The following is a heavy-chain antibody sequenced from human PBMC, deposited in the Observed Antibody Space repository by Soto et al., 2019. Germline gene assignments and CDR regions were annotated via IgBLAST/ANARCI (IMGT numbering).Heavy chain of an antibody. CDR1: GFTFSSYA. J-gene: IGHJ6*02. CDR2: ISYDGSNK. D-gene: IGHD3-16*02. Sequence: GGSLRLSCAASGFTFSSYAMHCVRQAPGKGLEWVAVISYDGSNKYYADSVKGRFTISRDNSKNTLYLQMNSLRAEDTAVYYCARDLGGYLDHPVPLDQYYYYGMDVWGQGTTVTVSS. CDR3: ARDLGGYLDHPVPLDQYYYYGMDV. V-gene: IGHV3-30-3*01.